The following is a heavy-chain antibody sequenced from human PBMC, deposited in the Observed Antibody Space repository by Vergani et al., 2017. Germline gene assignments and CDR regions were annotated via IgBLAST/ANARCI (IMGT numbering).Heavy chain of an antibody. J-gene: IGHJ5*02. V-gene: IGHV4-59*11. CDR3: ARTEQQLEGYWFDP. Sequence: QVQLQQWGAGLLKPSETLSLTCAVYGGSISSHYWSWIRQPPGKGLEWIGYIYYSGSTNYNPSLKSRVTISVDTSKNQFSLKLSSVTAADTAVYYCARTEQQLEGYWFDPWGQGTLVTVSS. CDR1: GGSISSHY. CDR2: IYYSGST. D-gene: IGHD6-13*01.